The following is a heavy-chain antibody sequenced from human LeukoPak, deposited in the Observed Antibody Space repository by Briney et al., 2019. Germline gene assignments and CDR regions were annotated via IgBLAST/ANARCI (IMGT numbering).Heavy chain of an antibody. D-gene: IGHD3-10*01. V-gene: IGHV1-69*13. Sequence: SVKVSCKASGGTFSNYAISWVRQAPGQGLEWMGGIIPIFGTANYAQKFQGRVTITADESTSTAYMELSSLRSEDTAVYYCARGSLRYYYGSGSYYTLDYWGQGTLVTVSS. CDR2: IIPIFGTA. J-gene: IGHJ4*02. CDR1: GGTFSNYA. CDR3: ARGSLRYYYGSGSYYTLDY.